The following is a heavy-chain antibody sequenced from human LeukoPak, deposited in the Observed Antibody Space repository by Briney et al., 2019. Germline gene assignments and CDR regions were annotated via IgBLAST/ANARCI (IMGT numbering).Heavy chain of an antibody. CDR2: ISSSSSTI. Sequence: GGSLRLSCAASGFTFSSYSMNWVRQAPGKGLEWVSYISSSSSTIYYADSVKGRFTISRDNAKSSLYLQMNSLRAEDTAVYYCARRIAVAGFDYWGQGTLVTVSS. D-gene: IGHD6-19*01. V-gene: IGHV3-48*01. CDR1: GFTFSSYS. J-gene: IGHJ4*02. CDR3: ARRIAVAGFDY.